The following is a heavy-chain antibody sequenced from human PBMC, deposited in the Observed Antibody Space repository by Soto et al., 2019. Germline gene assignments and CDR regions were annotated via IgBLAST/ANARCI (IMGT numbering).Heavy chain of an antibody. CDR1: GGTFSSYA. D-gene: IGHD6-13*01. CDR3: ARYEDTGYSSPIPPYGMDV. V-gene: IGHV1-69*13. Sequence: AASVKVSCKASGGTFSSYAISWVRQAPGQGLEWMGGIIPIFGTANYAQKFQGRVTITADESTSTAYMELSSLRSEDTAVYYCARYEDTGYSSPIPPYGMDVWGQGTTVTVSS. J-gene: IGHJ6*02. CDR2: IIPIFGTA.